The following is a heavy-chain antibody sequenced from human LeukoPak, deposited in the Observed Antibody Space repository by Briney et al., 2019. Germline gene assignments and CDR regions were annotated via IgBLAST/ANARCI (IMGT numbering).Heavy chain of an antibody. V-gene: IGHV3-30*03. CDR1: GFTFSSYG. CDR3: ARGNIKFDY. CDR2: ISYDGSNK. Sequence: PGGSLRLSCAASGFTFSSYGMHWVRQAPGKGLEWVAVISYDGSNKYYADSVKGRFTISRDNAKNSLYLQMNSLRAEDTAVYYCARGNIKFDYWGQGTLATVSS. J-gene: IGHJ4*02.